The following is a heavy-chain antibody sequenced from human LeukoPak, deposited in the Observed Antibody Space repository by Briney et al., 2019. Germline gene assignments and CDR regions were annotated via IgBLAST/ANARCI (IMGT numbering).Heavy chain of an antibody. CDR2: VNLQGST. CDR3: ARGPRGFDL. J-gene: IGHJ2*01. CDR1: GGSITNTNY. Sequence: SETLSLTCGVSGGSITNTNYWTWVRQPPGKGLEWIGEVNLQGSTNYNPSLMGRVAISVDTSENHISLQLTSVTAADTAVYYCARGPRGFDLWGRGTLVTVSS. V-gene: IGHV4-4*02.